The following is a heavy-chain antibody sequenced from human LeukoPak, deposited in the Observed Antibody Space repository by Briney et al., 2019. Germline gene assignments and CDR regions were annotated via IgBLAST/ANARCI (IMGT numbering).Heavy chain of an antibody. D-gene: IGHD2-2*02. CDR3: ARGVRFCSSVSCYKMPYYCYYMDV. CDR1: GGSFSDYY. Sequence: PSETLSLTCAVYGGSFSDYYWTWIRQPPGKGLEWIGEINHRGSTNNNPSLKSRITISVDTSKNQFSLKLSSVAAADTAVYYCARGVRFCSSVSCYKMPYYCYYMDVWDKGTTVTVSS. J-gene: IGHJ6*03. CDR2: INHRGST. V-gene: IGHV4-34*01.